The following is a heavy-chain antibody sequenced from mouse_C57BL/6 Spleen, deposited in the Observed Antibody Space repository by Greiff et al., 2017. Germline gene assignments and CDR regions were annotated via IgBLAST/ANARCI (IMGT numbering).Heavy chain of an antibody. CDR3: AREGANWAYFDY. J-gene: IGHJ2*01. V-gene: IGHV1-52*01. Sequence: QVQLQQPGAELVRPGSSVKLSCKASGYTFTSYWMHWVKQRPIQGLEWIGNIDPSDSETHYNQKFKDKATLTVDKSSSTAYMQLSSLTSEDSAVYYCAREGANWAYFDYWGQGTTLTVSS. CDR2: IDPSDSET. CDR1: GYTFTSYW. D-gene: IGHD4-1*01.